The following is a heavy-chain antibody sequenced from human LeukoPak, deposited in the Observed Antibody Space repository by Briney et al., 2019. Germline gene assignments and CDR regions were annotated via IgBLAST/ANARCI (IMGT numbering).Heavy chain of an antibody. CDR3: ARNGNSTVGATTRNY. J-gene: IGHJ4*02. D-gene: IGHD1-26*01. V-gene: IGHV3-11*04. Sequence: GGSLRLSCAASGFTFSDYYMSWIRRAPGKGLEWVSYISSSGSTIYYADSVKGRFTISRDNAKNSLYLQMNSLRAEDTAVYYCARNGNSTVGATTRNYWGQGTLVTVSS. CDR2: ISSSGSTI. CDR1: GFTFSDYY.